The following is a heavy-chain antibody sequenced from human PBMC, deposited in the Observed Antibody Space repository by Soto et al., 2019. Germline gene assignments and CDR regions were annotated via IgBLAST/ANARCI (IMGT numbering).Heavy chain of an antibody. V-gene: IGHV4-31*03. D-gene: IGHD7-27*01. CDR1: GGSISSGGYY. J-gene: IGHJ4*02. CDR2: IYYSGST. Sequence: QVQLQESGPGLVKPSQTLSLTCTVSGGSISSGGYYWSWIRQHPGKGLEWIGYIYYSGSTYYNPSLKSRVTISVDSSKNQFSLKLSSVTAADTAVYYCAPCYNWGSRAGCYFDYWGQGTLVTVSS. CDR3: APCYNWGSRAGCYFDY.